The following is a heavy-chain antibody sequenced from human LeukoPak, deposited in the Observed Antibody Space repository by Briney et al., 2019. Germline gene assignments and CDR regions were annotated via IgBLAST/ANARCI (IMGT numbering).Heavy chain of an antibody. D-gene: IGHD6-13*01. Sequence: ASVKVSCKASGYTFTGYYMHWVQQAPGQGLEWMGWINPNSGGTNYAQKFQGWVTMTRDTSISTAYMELSRLRSDDTAVYYCARDRVAAAGQGGNWFDPWGQGTLVTVSS. J-gene: IGHJ5*02. CDR3: ARDRVAAAGQGGNWFDP. V-gene: IGHV1-2*04. CDR2: INPNSGGT. CDR1: GYTFTGYY.